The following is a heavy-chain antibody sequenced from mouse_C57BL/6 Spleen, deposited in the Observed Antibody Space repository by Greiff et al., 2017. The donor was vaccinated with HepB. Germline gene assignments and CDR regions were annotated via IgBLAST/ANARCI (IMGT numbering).Heavy chain of an antibody. Sequence: EVQLVESGGGLVKPGGSLKLSCAASGFTFSSYTMSWVRQTPEKRLEWVATISGGGGNTYYPDSVKGRFTISRDNAKNTLYLQMSSLRSEDTALYYCARQGQTAQALFDYWGQGTTLTVSS. V-gene: IGHV5-9*01. CDR1: GFTFSSYT. D-gene: IGHD3-2*02. CDR3: ARQGQTAQALFDY. J-gene: IGHJ2*01. CDR2: ISGGGGNT.